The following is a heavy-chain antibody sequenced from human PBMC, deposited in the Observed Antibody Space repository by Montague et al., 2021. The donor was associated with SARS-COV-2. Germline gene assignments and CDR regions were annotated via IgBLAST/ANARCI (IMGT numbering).Heavy chain of an antibody. CDR1: GGSFSDYY. CDR2: INHRGTS. D-gene: IGHD3-22*01. V-gene: IGHV4-34*01. Sequence: SETLSLTCAVYGGSFSDYYWSWIRQPPGKGLEWIGEINHRGTSNYNPSPKSRVPISLDTSKNHFSLYLSPVTAADTAVYYCARGRQHFNMIVVVMTGGEYYFDSWGQGTLVTVSS. J-gene: IGHJ4*02. CDR3: ARGRQHFNMIVVVMTGGEYYFDS.